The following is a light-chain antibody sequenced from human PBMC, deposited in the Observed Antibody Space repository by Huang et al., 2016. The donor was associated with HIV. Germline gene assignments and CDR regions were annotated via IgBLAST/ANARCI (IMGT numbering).Light chain of an antibody. V-gene: IGKV4-1*01. CDR2: WAS. CDR1: QSLLSTSNGQNY. Sequence: IVMTQSPDSLGMSLGERATINGKSSQSLLSTSNGQNYLAWYQQKLGQPPRLRIYWASTRAPGVPARCSGSGSGPDFSLTIANLQAEDVAVYYCQQYYTTPRTFGPGTKVDI. J-gene: IGKJ3*01. CDR3: QQYYTTPRT.